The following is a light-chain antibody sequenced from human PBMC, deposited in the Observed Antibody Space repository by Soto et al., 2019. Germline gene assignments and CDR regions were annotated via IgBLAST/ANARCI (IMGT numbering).Light chain of an antibody. CDR1: QSVGSY. CDR3: QQRRNSVT. J-gene: IGKJ5*01. V-gene: IGKV3-11*01. CDR2: DAS. Sequence: EIVLTQSPVTLSLSPGERATLSCRASQSVGSYLAWLQQKPGQAPRLLIYDASKRATGIPGRFSGSGSGTDFTLTISSLEPEDFAVYYRQQRRNSVTFGHGTRLEIK.